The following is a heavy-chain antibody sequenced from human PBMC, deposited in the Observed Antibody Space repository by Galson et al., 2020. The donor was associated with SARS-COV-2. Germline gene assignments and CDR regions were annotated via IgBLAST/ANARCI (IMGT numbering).Heavy chain of an antibody. CDR2: IYISGNT. D-gene: IGHD4-17*01. CDR3: TKEDYGDYGGPWFDP. V-gene: IGHV4-61*02. CDR1: GGSLTSGSYN. Sequence: SETLYLTCTVSGGSLTSGSYNWTWTRQPAGKGLEWIGRIYISGNTDYNPSPRNRVTITLDTSKKQFSLKLKSVTAADTAVYYCTKEDYGDYGGPWFDPWGQGTLVTVSS. J-gene: IGHJ5*02.